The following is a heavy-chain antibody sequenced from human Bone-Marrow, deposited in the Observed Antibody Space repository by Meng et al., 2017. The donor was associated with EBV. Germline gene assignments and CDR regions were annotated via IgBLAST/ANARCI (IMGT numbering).Heavy chain of an antibody. D-gene: IGHD3-10*01. CDR1: GDSISSFYY. Sequence: QRPPRESGPGQVKPSETLSLTCTVSGDSISSFYYWGWIRQPPGRGLEWIGSVHYTGSTYYSPSLKSRVTISVDTSKNQFSLKLSSVTAADTAVYYCARGLGGSGRHPHWFDPWGQGTLVTV. J-gene: IGHJ5*02. CDR2: VHYTGST. V-gene: IGHV4-39*07. CDR3: ARGLGGSGRHPHWFDP.